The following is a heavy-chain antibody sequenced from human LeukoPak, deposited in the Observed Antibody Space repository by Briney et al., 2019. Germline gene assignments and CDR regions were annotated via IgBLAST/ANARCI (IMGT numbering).Heavy chain of an antibody. CDR2: IWYDGSNK. Sequence: PGRSLGLSCAASGFTFSSYGMHWVRQAPGKGLEWVAVIWYDGSNKYYADSVKGRFTISRDNSKNTLYLQMNSLRAEDTAVYYCAGSGYSYGIDYWGQGTLVTVSS. D-gene: IGHD5-18*01. J-gene: IGHJ4*02. CDR1: GFTFSSYG. V-gene: IGHV3-33*01. CDR3: AGSGYSYGIDY.